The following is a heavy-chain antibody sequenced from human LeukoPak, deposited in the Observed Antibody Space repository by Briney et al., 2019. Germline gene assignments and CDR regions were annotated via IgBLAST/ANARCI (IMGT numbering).Heavy chain of an antibody. CDR3: ARAPSGFTYGPGDH. CDR2: ISTYDGNA. J-gene: IGHJ4*02. Sequence: ASVKVSCKASGYSFTSYGITWVRQAPGQGLEWMGRISTYDGNANYAQKLQGRVTMTTDTSTITAYMELRSLRSDDTAVYYCARAPSGFTYGPGDHWGQGTLVTVSS. CDR1: GYSFTSYG. D-gene: IGHD5-18*01. V-gene: IGHV1-18*01.